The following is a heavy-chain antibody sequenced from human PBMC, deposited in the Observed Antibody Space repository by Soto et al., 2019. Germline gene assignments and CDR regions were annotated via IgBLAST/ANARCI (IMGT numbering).Heavy chain of an antibody. CDR2: IYHSGST. V-gene: IGHV4-38-2*02. CDR3: ARDIVVVIEEAYAAFDI. D-gene: IGHD2-21*01. CDR1: GYSISSGYY. J-gene: IGHJ3*02. Sequence: SETLSLTCTVSGYSISSGYYWGWIRQPPGKGLEWIGSIYHSGSTYYNPSLKSRVTISVDTSKNQFSLKLSSVTAADTAVYYCARDIVVVIEEAYAAFDIWGQGTMVTVSS.